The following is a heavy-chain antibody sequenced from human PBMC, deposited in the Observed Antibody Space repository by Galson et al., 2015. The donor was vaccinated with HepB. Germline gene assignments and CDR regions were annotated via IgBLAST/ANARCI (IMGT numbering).Heavy chain of an antibody. J-gene: IGHJ5*02. Sequence: SVKVSCKVSGYTFSSYSITWVRQAPGQGLEWMGWISSYTRKANFAQKFQGRVTMTTDTSTSTAYMELRRLRSDDTAIYYCARGALVVGVAATPNNWFYPWGQGTLVTVSS. CDR2: ISSYTRKA. D-gene: IGHD2-15*01. CDR1: GYTFSSYS. V-gene: IGHV1-18*01. CDR3: ARGALVVGVAATPNNWFYP.